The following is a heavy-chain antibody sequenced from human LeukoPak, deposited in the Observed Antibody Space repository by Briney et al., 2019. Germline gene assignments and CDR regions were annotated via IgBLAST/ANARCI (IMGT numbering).Heavy chain of an antibody. CDR3: AKRYCGSSSCYFIDF. CDR1: GFTFSRYW. V-gene: IGHV3-74*01. D-gene: IGHD2-2*01. CDR2: INSDGRST. J-gene: IGHJ4*02. Sequence: GGSLRLSCVASGFTFSRYWMHWVRQAPGKGLVWVSRINSDGRSTNYADSVKGRFTISRDNSKNTLYLQMNSLTAEDTAVYYCAKRYCGSSSCYFIDFWGQGTLVTVSS.